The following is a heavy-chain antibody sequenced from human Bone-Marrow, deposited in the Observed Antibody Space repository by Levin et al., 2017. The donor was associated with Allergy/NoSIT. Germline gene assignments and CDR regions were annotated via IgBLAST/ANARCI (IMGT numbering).Heavy chain of an antibody. D-gene: IGHD4-11*01. CDR2: IIPIFGTA. CDR1: GGTFSSYA. J-gene: IGHJ4*02. CDR3: ARASHDYTGGIDY. Sequence: KISCKASGGTFSSYAISWVRQAPGQGLEWMGGIIPIFGTANYAQKFQGRVTITADESTSTAYMELSSLRSEDTAVYYCARASHDYTGGIDYWGQGTLVTVSS. V-gene: IGHV1-69*01.